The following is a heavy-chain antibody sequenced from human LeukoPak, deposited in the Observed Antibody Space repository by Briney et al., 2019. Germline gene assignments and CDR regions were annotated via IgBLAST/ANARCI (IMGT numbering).Heavy chain of an antibody. J-gene: IGHJ4*02. CDR3: ARDEGYGGNSDY. CDR1: GVTFSSYA. CDR2: IIPILGIA. V-gene: IGHV1-69*04. Sequence: ASLKVSCKASGVTFSSYAISLVRQAPGQGLEWMGRIIPILGIANYAQQFQGRVTITADKSTSTAYIEMSSLRSEDTAVYYCARDEGYGGNSDYWGQGTLVTV. D-gene: IGHD4-23*01.